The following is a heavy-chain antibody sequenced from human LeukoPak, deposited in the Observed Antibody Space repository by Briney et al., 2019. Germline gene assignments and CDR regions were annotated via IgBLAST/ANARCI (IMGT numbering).Heavy chain of an antibody. CDR3: ASLSLVVGASTPFDY. D-gene: IGHD1-26*01. CDR2: INPNSGGT. V-gene: IGHV1-2*02. CDR1: GYTFTGYY. Sequence: ASVKVSCKASGYTFTGYYMHWVRPAPGQGLEWMGWINPNSGGTNYAQKFQGRVTMTRDTSISTAYMELSRLRSDDTAVYYCASLSLVVGASTPFDYWGQGTLVTVSS. J-gene: IGHJ4*02.